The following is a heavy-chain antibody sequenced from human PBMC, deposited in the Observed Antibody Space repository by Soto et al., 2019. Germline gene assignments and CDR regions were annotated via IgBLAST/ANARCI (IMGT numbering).Heavy chain of an antibody. CDR1: GFTFSSYA. D-gene: IGHD3-10*01. J-gene: IGHJ6*01. CDR2: ISYDGSNK. V-gene: IGHV3-30-3*01. CDR3: ARGYYGSGSYSDYYYGMDV. Sequence: WGSLRISCATSGFTFSSYAMPWVRQAPGKGLDWVAVISYDGSNKYYADSVKGRFTISRDNSKNTLYLQMNSLRAEDTAVYYCARGYYGSGSYSDYYYGMDVWGQGTPVTVSS.